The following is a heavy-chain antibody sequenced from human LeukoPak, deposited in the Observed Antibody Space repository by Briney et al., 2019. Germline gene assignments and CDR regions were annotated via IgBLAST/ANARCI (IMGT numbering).Heavy chain of an antibody. CDR1: GYTFTSYA. CDR2: INTNTGNP. CDR3: ARASSSWYVRACYYYGMDV. D-gene: IGHD6-13*01. J-gene: IGHJ6*02. Sequence: GASVKVSCKASGYTFTSYAMNWVRQAPGQGLEWMGWINTNTGNPTYAQGFTGRFVFSLGTSVSTAYLQISSLKAEDTAVYYCARASSSWYVRACYYYGMDVWGQGTTVTVSS. V-gene: IGHV7-4-1*02.